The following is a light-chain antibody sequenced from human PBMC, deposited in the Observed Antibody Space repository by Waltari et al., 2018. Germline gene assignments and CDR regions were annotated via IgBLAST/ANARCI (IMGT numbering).Light chain of an antibody. J-gene: IGKJ1*01. V-gene: IGKV4-1*01. CDR1: QSGLNSSNNKNY. Sequence: IVMTQSPDSLAVSLGERATINCKSSQSGLNSSNNKNYLAWYQQKAGQPPTLLISWASNRASGVPERFSGSGSGTDFTLTISSLQAEDVAVYYCQQYYATPPWTFGQGTKVEIK. CDR3: QQYYATPPWT. CDR2: WAS.